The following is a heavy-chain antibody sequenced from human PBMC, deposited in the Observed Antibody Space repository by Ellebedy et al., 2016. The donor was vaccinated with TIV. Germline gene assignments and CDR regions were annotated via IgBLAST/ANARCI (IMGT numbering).Heavy chain of an antibody. CDR2: IYPGDSDT. V-gene: IGHV5-51*01. J-gene: IGHJ3*02. D-gene: IGHD5-12*01. CDR3: ASPSGRGYSGYDSLDI. Sequence: GGSLRLXXKGSGYSFTSYWIGWVRQMPGKGLEWMGIIYPGDSDTRYSPSFQGQVTISADESISTTYLQWSSLKASDTAMYYCASPSGRGYSGYDSLDIWGQGTMVTVSS. CDR1: GYSFTSYW.